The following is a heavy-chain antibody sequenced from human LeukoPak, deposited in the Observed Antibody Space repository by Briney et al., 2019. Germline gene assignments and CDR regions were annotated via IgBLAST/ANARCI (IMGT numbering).Heavy chain of an antibody. CDR1: GFTFSSYA. J-gene: IGHJ6*02. CDR3: VKRYSSSYYGMDV. V-gene: IGHV3-23*01. D-gene: IGHD6-13*01. Sequence: GGSLRLSCAASGFTFSSYAMNWVRQAPGKGLEWVSGISGSADNTYYADSVRGRFTIFRDNSKNTVYLQMNSLRAEDTAVYYCVKRYSSSYYGMDVWGQGTTVTVSS. CDR2: ISGSADNT.